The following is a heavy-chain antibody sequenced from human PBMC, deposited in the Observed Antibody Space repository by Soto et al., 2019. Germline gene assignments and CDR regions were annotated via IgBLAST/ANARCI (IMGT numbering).Heavy chain of an antibody. D-gene: IGHD5-18*01. J-gene: IGHJ5*02. CDR3: ARDRIRDNWFDP. CDR1: GGSISSGGYY. Sequence: PSETLSLTCTVSGGSISSGGYYWSWIRQHPGKGLEWIGYIYYSGSTYYNPSLKSRVTISVDTSKNQFSLKLSSVTAADTAVYYCARDRIRDNWFDPWGQGTLVTVSS. V-gene: IGHV4-31*03. CDR2: IYYSGST.